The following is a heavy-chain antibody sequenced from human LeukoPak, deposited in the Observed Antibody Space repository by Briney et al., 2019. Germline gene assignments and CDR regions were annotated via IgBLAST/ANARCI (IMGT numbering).Heavy chain of an antibody. CDR2: ISYDGSNK. CDR1: GFTFSSYS. Sequence: GGSLRLSCAASGFTFSSYSMNWVRQAPGKGLEWVAVISYDGSNKYYADSVKGRYTISRDNSKNTLYLQMNSLRAEDTAVYYCAKDLRDTSGYCSGGSCLFDYWGQGTLVTVSS. CDR3: AKDLRDTSGYCSGGSCLFDY. D-gene: IGHD2-15*01. J-gene: IGHJ4*02. V-gene: IGHV3-30*18.